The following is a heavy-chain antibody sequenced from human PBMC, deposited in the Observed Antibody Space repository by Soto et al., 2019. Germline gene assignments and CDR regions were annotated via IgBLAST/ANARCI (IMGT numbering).Heavy chain of an antibody. V-gene: IGHV3-30*18. CDR1: GFTFSSYG. Sequence: GSLRLSCAASGFTFSSYGMHWVRQAPGKGLEWVAVISYDGSNKYYADSVKGRFTISRDNSKNTLYLQMNSLRAEDTAVYYCAKGGSSRHYYYGMDVWGQGTTVTVSS. D-gene: IGHD6-6*01. J-gene: IGHJ6*02. CDR3: AKGGSSRHYYYGMDV. CDR2: ISYDGSNK.